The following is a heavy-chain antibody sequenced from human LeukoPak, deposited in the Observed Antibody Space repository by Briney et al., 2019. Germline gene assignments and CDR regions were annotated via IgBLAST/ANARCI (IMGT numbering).Heavy chain of an antibody. D-gene: IGHD2-2*01. J-gene: IGHJ3*02. CDR3: ARGYCSSTSCYGLWGAFDI. Sequence: GASVTVSCKASGYTFTRYYMHWVRQAPGQGLEWMGWINPNSGGTNYAQKFQGRVTMTRDTSISTAYMELSRLRSADTAVYYCARGYCSSTSCYGLWGAFDIWGQGTMVTVSS. V-gene: IGHV1-2*02. CDR2: INPNSGGT. CDR1: GYTFTRYY.